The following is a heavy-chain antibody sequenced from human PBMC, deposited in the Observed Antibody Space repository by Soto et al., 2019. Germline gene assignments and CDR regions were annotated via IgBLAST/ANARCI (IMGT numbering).Heavy chain of an antibody. CDR1: GGSINSSSYY. Sequence: PSETLSLTRTVPGGSINSSSYYWGWIRQPPGKGLEWIGSIYYSGSTYYNPSLKSRVTISVDTSKNQFSLKLSSVTAADTAVYYCARGARYCSGGSCYGLDLWGRGTLVTVSS. J-gene: IGHJ2*01. V-gene: IGHV4-39*01. CDR2: IYYSGST. CDR3: ARGARYCSGGSCYGLDL. D-gene: IGHD2-15*01.